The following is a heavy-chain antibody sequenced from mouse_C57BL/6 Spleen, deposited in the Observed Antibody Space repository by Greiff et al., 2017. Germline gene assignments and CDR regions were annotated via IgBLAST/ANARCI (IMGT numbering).Heavy chain of an antibody. CDR2: IDPENGDT. J-gene: IGHJ2*01. Sequence: EVQLQQSGAELVRPGASVKLSCTASGFNIKDDYMHWVKQRPEQGLEWIGWIDPENGDTEYASKFQGKATITADTSSNTAYLQLSSLTSEDTAVYYCTTSDYGSKTYWGQGTTLTVSS. CDR1: GFNIKDDY. V-gene: IGHV14-4*01. CDR3: TTSDYGSKTY. D-gene: IGHD1-1*01.